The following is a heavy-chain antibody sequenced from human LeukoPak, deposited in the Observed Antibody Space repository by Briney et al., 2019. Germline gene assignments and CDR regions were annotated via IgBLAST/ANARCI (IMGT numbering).Heavy chain of an antibody. CDR3: ARGVTMIVVVIHDWYFDL. Sequence: PSETLSLTCTVSGGSISSSSYYWGWIRPPPGKGLEWIGSIYYSRSTYYNPSLKSRVTISVDTSKNQFSLKLSSVTAADTAVYYCARGVTMIVVVIHDWYFDLWGRGTLVTVSS. CDR2: IYYSRST. V-gene: IGHV4-39*01. J-gene: IGHJ2*01. CDR1: GGSISSSSYY. D-gene: IGHD3-22*01.